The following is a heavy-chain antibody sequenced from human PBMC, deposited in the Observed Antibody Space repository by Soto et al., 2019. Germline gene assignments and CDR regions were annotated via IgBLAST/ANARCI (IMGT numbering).Heavy chain of an antibody. CDR1: GFTFSSYW. CDR3: ARDGGRSIGSYYYYYGRDV. Sequence: GGSLRLSCAASGFTFSSYWMHWVRQAPGKGLVWVSRINSDGSSTSYADSVKGRFTISRDNAKNTLYLQMNSLRAEDTAVYYCARDGGRSIGSYYYYYGRDVWGQGTTVTVSS. CDR2: INSDGSST. V-gene: IGHV3-74*01. D-gene: IGHD1-26*01. J-gene: IGHJ6*02.